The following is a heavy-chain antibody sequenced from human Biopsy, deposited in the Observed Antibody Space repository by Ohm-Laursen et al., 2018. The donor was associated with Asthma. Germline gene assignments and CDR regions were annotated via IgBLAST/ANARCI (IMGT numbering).Heavy chain of an antibody. Sequence: SVKVSCKSLGGTFNSYVIGWVRQAPGQGLEWMGGINSVFGTTTYPQKFQDRVTITADDSTSTVYMELSSLRSEDTAVYYCARKAGSCISRTCYSLDFWGQGTLVTVSS. D-gene: IGHD2-2*01. V-gene: IGHV1-69*13. CDR3: ARKAGSCISRTCYSLDF. CDR1: GGTFNSYV. CDR2: INSVFGTT. J-gene: IGHJ4*02.